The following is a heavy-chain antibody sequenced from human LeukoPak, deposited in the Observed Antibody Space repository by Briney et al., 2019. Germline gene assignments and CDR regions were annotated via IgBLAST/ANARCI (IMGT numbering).Heavy chain of an antibody. CDR2: IYPGDSDT. Sequence: GESLKIPRKGSGYSFTSYWVGWVRQMPGKGLEWMGIIYPGDSDTRYSPSFQGQVTISADKSIRTAYLQWSSLKASDTAMYYCARQEDIVAVRYFDYWGQGTLVTVSS. CDR3: ARQEDIVAVRYFDY. CDR1: GYSFTSYW. V-gene: IGHV5-51*01. D-gene: IGHD2-15*01. J-gene: IGHJ4*02.